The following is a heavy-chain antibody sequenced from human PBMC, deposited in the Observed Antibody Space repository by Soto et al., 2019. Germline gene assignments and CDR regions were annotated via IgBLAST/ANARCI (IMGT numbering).Heavy chain of an antibody. CDR3: ARAFDDSGAQFDY. J-gene: IGHJ4*02. Sequence: QVQLQESGPGLVKPSQTLSLTCTVSGGSISSGGYYWSWIRQHPGKGLEWIGYIYHSGSTYYNPSLKSRVTISVDTSKNQFSLKLSSVTAADSAVYYCARAFDDSGAQFDYWGQGTLVTVSS. CDR1: GGSISSGGYY. D-gene: IGHD4-17*01. V-gene: IGHV4-31*03. CDR2: IYHSGST.